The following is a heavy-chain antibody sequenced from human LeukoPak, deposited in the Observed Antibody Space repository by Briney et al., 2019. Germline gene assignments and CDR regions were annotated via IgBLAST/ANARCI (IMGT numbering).Heavy chain of an antibody. D-gene: IGHD6-19*01. J-gene: IGHJ5*02. CDR1: GGSISSYY. Sequence: SETLSLTCTVSGGSISSYYWSWIRQPAGKGLEWIGRIYTSGSTNYNPSLKSRVTMSLDTSKNQISLNLSSVTAADTALYYCARDRTTGWSSWLDPWGQGTLVTVSS. CDR2: IYTSGST. V-gene: IGHV4-4*07. CDR3: ARDRTTGWSSWLDP.